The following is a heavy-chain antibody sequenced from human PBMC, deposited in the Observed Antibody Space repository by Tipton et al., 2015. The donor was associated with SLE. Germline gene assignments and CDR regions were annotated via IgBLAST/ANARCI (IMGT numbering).Heavy chain of an antibody. V-gene: IGHV4-59*08. CDR1: GGSISSYY. D-gene: IGHD6-19*01. CDR3: ARAPRLGAFDI. CDR2: IYYSGST. J-gene: IGHJ3*02. Sequence: LVQPSETLSLTCTVSGGSISSYYWSWIRQPPGKGLEWIGYIYYSGSTNYNPSLKSRVTISVDTSKNQFSLKLSSVTAADTAVYYCARAPRLGAFDIWGQGTMVTVSS.